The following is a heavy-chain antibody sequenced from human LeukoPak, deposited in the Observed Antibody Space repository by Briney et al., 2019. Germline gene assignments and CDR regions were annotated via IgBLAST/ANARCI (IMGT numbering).Heavy chain of an antibody. D-gene: IGHD2/OR15-2a*01. Sequence: RSLRLSCAASGFTFSSYGMHWVRQAPGKGLEWVALIWYDGSNKYYADSVKGRLTISRDNSKNTLYLQMNSLRAEDTAVYYCAREGPRGNSQFDYWGQGTLVTVSS. CDR1: GFTFSSYG. J-gene: IGHJ4*02. CDR3: AREGPRGNSQFDY. CDR2: IWYDGSNK. V-gene: IGHV3-33*01.